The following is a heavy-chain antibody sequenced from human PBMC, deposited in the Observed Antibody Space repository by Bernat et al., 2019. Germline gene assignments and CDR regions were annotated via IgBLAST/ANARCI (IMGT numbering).Heavy chain of an antibody. CDR3: AKVPRAGSPYYDSPIDY. Sequence: QVQLVESGGGVVQPGRSLRLSCAASGFTFSSYGMHWVRQAPGKGLEWGAVISYDGSNKYYADSVKGRFTISRDNSKNTLYLQMNSLRAEDTAVYYCAKVPRAGSPYYDSPIDYWGQGTLVTVSS. D-gene: IGHD3-22*01. CDR1: GFTFSSYG. J-gene: IGHJ4*02. CDR2: ISYDGSNK. V-gene: IGHV3-30*18.